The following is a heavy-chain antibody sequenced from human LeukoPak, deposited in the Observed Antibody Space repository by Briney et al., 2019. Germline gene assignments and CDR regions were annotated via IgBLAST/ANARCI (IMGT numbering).Heavy chain of an antibody. V-gene: IGHV3-7*01. CDR1: GFTFSSYW. CDR3: ARDFIVGATRGGAFDI. CDR2: IKQDGSEK. J-gene: IGHJ3*02. Sequence: GGSLRLSCAASGFTFSSYWMSWVRQAPGKGLEWVANIKQDGSEKYYVDSVKGRFTISRDNAKNSLYLQMNSLRAEDTAVYYCARDFIVGATRGGAFDIWGQGTMVTVSS. D-gene: IGHD1-26*01.